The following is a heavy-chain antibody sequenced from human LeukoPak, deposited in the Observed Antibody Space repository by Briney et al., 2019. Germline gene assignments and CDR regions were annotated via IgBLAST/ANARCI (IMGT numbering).Heavy chain of an antibody. Sequence: SETLSLTCTVSGGSISSSSYYGGWIRQPPGKGLEWIGSIYNSGSTYYNPSLKSRVTISVDTSKNQFSLKLSSVTAADTAVYYCARHDLTYSRRFNSNWFDPWGQGTLVTVSS. V-gene: IGHV4-39*01. J-gene: IGHJ5*02. CDR3: ARHDLTYSRRFNSNWFDP. CDR1: GGSISSSSYY. D-gene: IGHD6-13*01. CDR2: IYNSGST.